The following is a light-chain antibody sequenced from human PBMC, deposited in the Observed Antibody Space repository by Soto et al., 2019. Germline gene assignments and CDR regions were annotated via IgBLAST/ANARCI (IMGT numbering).Light chain of an antibody. CDR3: SSYTSASTPLV. CDR2: DVS. Sequence: LTQPASLSWSPGQSVTISCPGTSSDVGGYNYVSWYQQHPGKAPKVMIYDVSNRPSGVSNRFSGSKSGNTASLTISGLQAEDEADYYCSSYTSASTPLVFGGGTKVTVL. CDR1: SSDVGGYNY. V-gene: IGLV2-14*01. J-gene: IGLJ2*01.